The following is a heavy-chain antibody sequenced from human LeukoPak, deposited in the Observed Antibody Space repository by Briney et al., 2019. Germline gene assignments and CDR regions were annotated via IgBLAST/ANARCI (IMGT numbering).Heavy chain of an antibody. D-gene: IGHD6-13*01. CDR2: IYYRSKWYN. Sequence: SQTLSLTCAISGDSVSVNSAASNWISHSPSRGLELVGSIYYRSKWYNDYAVSVKSRITIDPDTSKNQFSLQMTSVTPEDTAVYYCARDRMEEQQLVGGFRFEPWGQGAPVTVSS. CDR3: ARDRMEEQQLVGGFRFEP. J-gene: IGHJ5*02. CDR1: GDSVSVNSAA. V-gene: IGHV6-1*01.